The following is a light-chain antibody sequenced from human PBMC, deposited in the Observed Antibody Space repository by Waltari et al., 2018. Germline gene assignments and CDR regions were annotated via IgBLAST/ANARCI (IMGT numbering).Light chain of an antibody. CDR1: QSINSFY. J-gene: IGKJ1*01. Sequence: EIVLTQSLGTLSLSPGERDTLSCRASQSINSFYFSWYQQKPGQAPSLLIYDTSTRATGVPDRFTGSGSGTDFALTISRLEPDDFAVYYCQQYGNSRTFGQGTKVEIK. CDR3: QQYGNSRT. CDR2: DTS. V-gene: IGKV3-20*01.